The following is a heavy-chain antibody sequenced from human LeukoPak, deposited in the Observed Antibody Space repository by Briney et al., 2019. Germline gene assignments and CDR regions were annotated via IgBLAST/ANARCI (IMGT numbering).Heavy chain of an antibody. D-gene: IGHD1-1*01. V-gene: IGHV3-30-3*01. CDR2: ISSDGTSE. Sequence: PGGSLRLSCAASGFTFSSYAMHWVRQAPGKGLEWVAVISSDGTSEYYADSLKGRFTISRDSSKNTLYLQMNSLRVGDTAVYYCARDSWNFWGQGTLVTVSS. J-gene: IGHJ4*02. CDR3: ARDSWNF. CDR1: GFTFSSYA.